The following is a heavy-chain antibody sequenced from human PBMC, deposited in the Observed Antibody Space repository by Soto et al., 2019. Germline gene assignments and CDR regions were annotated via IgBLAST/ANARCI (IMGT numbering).Heavy chain of an antibody. J-gene: IGHJ4*02. Sequence: PGGSLRLSCAASGFTFTSYAMTWVRQAPGKGLEWVSRISGGGAGTYYADSVKGRFTISRDNSKNTLFLQMNNLRADDTAIYYCANIGLTTGSPLQWGQGTLVTASS. CDR3: ANIGLTTGSPLQ. D-gene: IGHD1-1*01. V-gene: IGHV3-23*01. CDR2: ISGGGAGT. CDR1: GFTFTSYA.